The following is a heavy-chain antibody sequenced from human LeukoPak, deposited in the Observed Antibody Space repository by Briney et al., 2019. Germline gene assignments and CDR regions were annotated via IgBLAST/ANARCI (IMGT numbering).Heavy chain of an antibody. V-gene: IGHV4-31*03. CDR2: IYYSGST. D-gene: IGHD1-26*01. J-gene: IGHJ4*02. CDR1: CGSISSGGHY. Sequence: SQTLSLTCTVSCGSISSGGHYWSRIRQHPGKGLEWIGYIYYSGSTYYNPSLKSRITISLDTSKNQFSLKVSSVTAADTAVYYCARSLGSGWELLWFDYWGQGTLVTVSS. CDR3: ARSLGSGWELLWFDY.